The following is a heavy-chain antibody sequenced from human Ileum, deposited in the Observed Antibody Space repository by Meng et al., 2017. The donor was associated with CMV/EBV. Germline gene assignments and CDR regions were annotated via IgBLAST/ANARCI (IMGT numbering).Heavy chain of an antibody. CDR3: ARDNSEGYSSGWYSPDAFDI. V-gene: IGHV4-4*07. J-gene: IGHJ3*02. D-gene: IGHD6-19*01. Sequence: QVRLQESGPGLVKPSGTLSLTCTVSGGSISSYYWSWIRQPAGKGLEWIGRIYTSGSTNYNPSLKSRVTMSVDTSKNQFSLKLSSVTAADTAVYYCARDNSEGYSSGWYSPDAFDIWGQGTMVTVSS. CDR2: IYTSGST. CDR1: GGSISSYY.